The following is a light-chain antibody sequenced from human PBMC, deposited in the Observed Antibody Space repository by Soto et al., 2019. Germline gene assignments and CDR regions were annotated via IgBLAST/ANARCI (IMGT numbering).Light chain of an antibody. J-gene: IGKJ1*01. CDR2: GAS. Sequence: IVLTQSPGTLSLSPGERATLSCRARQSVSSSYLAWYQQKPGQAPRLLIYGASSRATGNPDRFSGSGSGTDYTLTISRLEPEDYAVYYCQQYSSSPATFGQGTKVEIK. V-gene: IGKV3-20*01. CDR1: QSVSSSY. CDR3: QQYSSSPAT.